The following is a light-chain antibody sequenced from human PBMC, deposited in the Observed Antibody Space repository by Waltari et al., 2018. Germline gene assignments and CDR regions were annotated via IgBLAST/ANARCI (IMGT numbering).Light chain of an antibody. J-gene: IGKJ1*01. CDR1: QSVSRF. V-gene: IGKV3-20*01. CDR3: QKYDRLPAT. Sequence: EIVXXQXPGTLSXSPGXRXXLPCRASQSVSRFLAWYQQKPGQAPRLLIYGASTRATGIPDRFSGSGSGTDFSLTISRLEPEDFAVYYCQKYDRLPATFGQGTKVEIK. CDR2: GAS.